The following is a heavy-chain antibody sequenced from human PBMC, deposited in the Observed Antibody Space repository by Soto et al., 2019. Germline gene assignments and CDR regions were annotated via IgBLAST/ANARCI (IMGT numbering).Heavy chain of an antibody. CDR1: GFTFSSCA. CDR3: GQGRSAYYCCGVDV. D-gene: IGHD1-26*01. J-gene: IGHJ6*02. CDR2: IIDSGGST. V-gene: IGHV3-23*01. Sequence: EVHLLESGGALVPPGGSLRLSCAASGFTFSSCAMGWVRQAPGKGLEWVSDIIDSGGSTYYADAGKGRFTISRDNPKSTLYLQMNSLRAEDTAGYDCGQGRSAYYCCGVDVWGQGTTVTVSS.